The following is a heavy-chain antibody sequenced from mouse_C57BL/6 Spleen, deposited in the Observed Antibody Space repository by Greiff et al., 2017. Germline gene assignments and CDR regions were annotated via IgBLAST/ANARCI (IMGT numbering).Heavy chain of an antibody. CDR1: GYTFTSYW. V-gene: IGHV1-52*01. Sequence: QVQLQQPGAELVRPGSSVKLSCKASGYTFTSYWMHWVKQRPIQGLEWIGNIDPSDSETHYNQKFKDKATLTVDKSSSTAYMQLSSLTSEDSAVYYCARAGYYRKDYYAMDYWGQGTSVTVSS. CDR2: IDPSDSET. D-gene: IGHD2-12*01. CDR3: ARAGYYRKDYYAMDY. J-gene: IGHJ4*01.